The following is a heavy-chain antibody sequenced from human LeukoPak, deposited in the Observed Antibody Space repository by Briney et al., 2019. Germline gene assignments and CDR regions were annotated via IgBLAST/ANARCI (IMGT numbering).Heavy chain of an antibody. V-gene: IGHV5-51*01. CDR3: GRQEDFGASGTYDF. Sequence: GESLTISCQASRYRFTSYWIGWVRQMPGKGLELMGIIYPGDSDTNYSPSFQDRVTVSADKSVTTAYLQWGSLRASDTAIYYCGRQEDFGASGTYDFWGRGTLVTVSS. D-gene: IGHD2-2*01. CDR1: RYRFTSYW. J-gene: IGHJ4*02. CDR2: IYPGDSDT.